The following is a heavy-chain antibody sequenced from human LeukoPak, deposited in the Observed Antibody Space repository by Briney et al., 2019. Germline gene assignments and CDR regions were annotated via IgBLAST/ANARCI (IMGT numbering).Heavy chain of an antibody. CDR2: IYSGGST. Sequence: GGSLRLSCAASGFTVSSNYMSWVRQAPGKGLEWVSVIYSGGSTYYADSVKGRFTISRDNSKNTLYLQMNSLRAEDTAVYYCARRPYSSSWYVEAPDYWGQGTLVTVSS. CDR3: ARRPYSSSWYVEAPDY. CDR1: GFTVSSNY. V-gene: IGHV3-53*01. J-gene: IGHJ4*02. D-gene: IGHD6-13*01.